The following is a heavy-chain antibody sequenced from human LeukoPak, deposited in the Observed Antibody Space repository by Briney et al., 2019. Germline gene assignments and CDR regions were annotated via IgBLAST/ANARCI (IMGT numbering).Heavy chain of an antibody. CDR3: ARVRHPEDGYNRPSLIDY. Sequence: SETLSLTCTVSGGSISSYYWSWIRQPPGKGLEWIGYIYYSGSTNHNPSLKSRVTISVDTSKTQFSLKLSSVTAADTAVYYCARVRHPEDGYNRPSLIDYWGQGTLVTVSS. CDR2: IYYSGST. V-gene: IGHV4-59*01. D-gene: IGHD5-24*01. J-gene: IGHJ4*02. CDR1: GGSISSYY.